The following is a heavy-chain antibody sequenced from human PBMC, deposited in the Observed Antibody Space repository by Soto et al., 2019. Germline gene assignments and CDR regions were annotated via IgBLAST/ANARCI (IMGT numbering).Heavy chain of an antibody. V-gene: IGHV4-31*03. CDR1: GGSISSGGYY. CDR2: IYYSGST. D-gene: IGHD3-10*01. Sequence: SETLSLTCTVSGGSISSGGYYWSWIRQHPGKGLEWIGYIYYSGSTYYNPSLKSRVTISVDTSKNQFSLKLSSVAAADTAVYYCARGLYGSGSYYSSNWFDPWGQGTLVTVSS. CDR3: ARGLYGSGSYYSSNWFDP. J-gene: IGHJ5*02.